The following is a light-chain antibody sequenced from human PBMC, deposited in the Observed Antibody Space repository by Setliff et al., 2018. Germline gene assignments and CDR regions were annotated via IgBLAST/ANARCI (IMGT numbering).Light chain of an antibody. CDR1: NNDVGAYNY. V-gene: IGLV2-23*02. CDR3: CSYAGGSTYV. J-gene: IGLJ1*01. Sequence: QSALTQPASVSGSPGQSVTISCTGTNNDVGAYNYVSWYQQHPGKAPKFMIYDVSKRSPGASDRFSGSKSGNTASLTISGLQAEDEADYYRCSYAGGSTYVFGTGTKVTVL. CDR2: DVS.